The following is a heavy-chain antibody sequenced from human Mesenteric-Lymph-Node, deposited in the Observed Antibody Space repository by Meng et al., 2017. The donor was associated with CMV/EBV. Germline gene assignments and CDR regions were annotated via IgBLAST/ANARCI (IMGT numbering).Heavy chain of an antibody. CDR2: IYYSGSS. CDR3: AKATERPNYFDY. J-gene: IGHJ4*02. CDR1: GGSMRSGSYY. D-gene: IGHD1-1*01. Sequence: SGGSMRSGSYYWSWDQQLPGKELEWIGYIYYSGSSNYNPALRSRVTISVDTSKSQFALRLSSVTAADTAVYYCAKATERPNYFDYWGQGTLVTVSS. V-gene: IGHV4-61*01.